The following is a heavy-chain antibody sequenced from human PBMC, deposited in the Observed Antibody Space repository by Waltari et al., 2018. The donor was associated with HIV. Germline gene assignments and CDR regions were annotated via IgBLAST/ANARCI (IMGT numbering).Heavy chain of an antibody. CDR2: ISGSGYST. D-gene: IGHD6-13*01. V-gene: IGHV3-23*01. CDR1: GFTFSNYA. Sequence: EVQLLESGGGLVQPGGSLRLSCAASGFTFSNYALNWVRQAPGKGLEWVSEISGSGYSTYYADSVKGRLTISRDNSKNKLYLQMNSLRAEDTAVYFCVKEHQYSHTWYSFYGMDVWGQGTTVTVSS. CDR3: VKEHQYSHTWYSFYGMDV. J-gene: IGHJ6*02.